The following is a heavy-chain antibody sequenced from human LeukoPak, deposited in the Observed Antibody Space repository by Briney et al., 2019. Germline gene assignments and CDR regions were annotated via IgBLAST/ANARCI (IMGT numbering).Heavy chain of an antibody. Sequence: GGSLRLSCAASGFTFRTYGMSWVRQAPGKGLEWVSAISGSGDSTYYADSVRGRFTISRDNSRNTLYLQMNSLRAEDTAIYYCAKDRPPYSSSFEFDYWGQGTLVTVSS. V-gene: IGHV3-23*01. D-gene: IGHD6-13*01. CDR1: GFTFRTYG. CDR2: ISGSGDST. CDR3: AKDRPPYSSSFEFDY. J-gene: IGHJ4*02.